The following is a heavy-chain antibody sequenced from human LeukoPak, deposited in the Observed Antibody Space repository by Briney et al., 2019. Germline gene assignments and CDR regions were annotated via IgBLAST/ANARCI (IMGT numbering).Heavy chain of an antibody. CDR2: INQDGSEK. D-gene: IGHD3-10*01. Sequence: PGGSLRLSCAASGFTFSDYWMSWVRQAPGKGLEWVANINQDGSEKKYVDSVKGRFTISRDNAKNSLYVQMDSLRVEDTAVYYCARDQVMARGVIDAFDMWGQGTMVTVSS. CDR1: GFTFSDYW. V-gene: IGHV3-7*01. CDR3: ARDQVMARGVIDAFDM. J-gene: IGHJ3*02.